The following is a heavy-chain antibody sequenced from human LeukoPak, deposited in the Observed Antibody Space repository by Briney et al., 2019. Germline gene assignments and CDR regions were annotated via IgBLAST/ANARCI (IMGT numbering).Heavy chain of an antibody. CDR1: GFTFGGFA. D-gene: IGHD2-15*01. J-gene: IGHJ3*02. CDR3: AKDWVAATHHDASDI. CDR2: ISGSGGST. V-gene: IGHV3-23*01. Sequence: PEGSLRLSCAASGFTFGGFAMAWVRQTPGKGLEWVSAISGSGGSTYYADSVKGRFTISRDNSKNTLYLQMNSLRAEDTAVYYCAKDWVAATHHDASDIWGQGTMVTVSS.